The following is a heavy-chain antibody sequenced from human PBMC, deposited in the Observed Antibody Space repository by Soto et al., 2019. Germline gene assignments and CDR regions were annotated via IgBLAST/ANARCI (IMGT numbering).Heavy chain of an antibody. CDR1: VGSISSGDYY. CDR2: IYYSGRT. Sequence: PSETLSLTCTFSVGSISSGDYYWSWIRQPPGKGLEWIGYIYYSGRTYYNPSLKSRVTISVDTSKNQFSLKLSSVTAADTAVYYCARVQNYDYGGNYFDYWGQGTLVTVSS. J-gene: IGHJ4*02. D-gene: IGHD4-17*01. CDR3: ARVQNYDYGGNYFDY. V-gene: IGHV4-30-4*01.